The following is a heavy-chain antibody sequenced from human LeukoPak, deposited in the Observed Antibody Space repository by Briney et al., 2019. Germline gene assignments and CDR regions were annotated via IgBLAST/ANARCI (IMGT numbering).Heavy chain of an antibody. J-gene: IGHJ6*02. CDR1: GFTFSSYS. CDR3: ARDLITTYYYYGMDV. CDR2: ISSSSYI. V-gene: IGHV3-21*01. Sequence: GGSLRLSCAASGFTFSSYSMNWVRQAPGKGLEWVSSISSSSYIYYADSVKGRFTISRDNAKNSLYLQMNSLRAEDTAVYYCARDLITTYYYYGMDVWGQGTTVTVSS. D-gene: IGHD3-3*01.